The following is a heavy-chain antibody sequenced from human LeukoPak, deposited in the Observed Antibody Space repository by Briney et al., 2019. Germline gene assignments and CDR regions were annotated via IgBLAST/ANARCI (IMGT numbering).Heavy chain of an antibody. J-gene: IGHJ2*01. CDR1: GDSITAYH. D-gene: IGHD2-8*02. Sequence: SETLSLTCVVCGDSITAYHWSWVRQTPGKGLEWIWSIQGGGSVYYNPSLKSRLSILVDMSKNQVSLTLNSVTAAHTAVYYCARQPLLGSYCFFDLWGRGTLVTVSS. V-gene: IGHV4-59*08. CDR2: IQGGGSV. CDR3: ARQPLLGSYCFFDL.